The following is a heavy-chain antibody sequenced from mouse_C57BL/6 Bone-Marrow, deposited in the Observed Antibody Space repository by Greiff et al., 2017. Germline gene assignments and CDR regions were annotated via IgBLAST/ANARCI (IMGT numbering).Heavy chain of an antibody. CDR3: ASQSSNWDWFAY. V-gene: IGHV2-2*01. J-gene: IGHJ3*01. D-gene: IGHD4-1*01. Sequence: VQLQQSGPGLVQPSQSLSITCTVSGFSLTSYGVHWVRQSPGKGLEWLGVIWSGGSTDYNAAFISRLSISKDNSKSQVFFKRNSLQADDTAIYYCASQSSNWDWFAYWGQGTLVTVSA. CDR1: GFSLTSYG. CDR2: IWSGGST.